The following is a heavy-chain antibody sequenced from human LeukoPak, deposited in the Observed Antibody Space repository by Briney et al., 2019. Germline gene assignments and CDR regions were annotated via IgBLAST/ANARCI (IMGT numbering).Heavy chain of an antibody. D-gene: IGHD6-19*01. CDR3: ARERVAVAGTNAFDI. Sequence: ASVKVSCKASGYTFTSYGISWVRQAPGQGLERMGWISAYNGNTNYAQKLQGRVTMTTDTSTSTAYMELRSLRSDDTAVYYCARERVAVAGTNAFDIWGQGTMVTVSS. CDR2: ISAYNGNT. CDR1: GYTFTSYG. J-gene: IGHJ3*02. V-gene: IGHV1-18*01.